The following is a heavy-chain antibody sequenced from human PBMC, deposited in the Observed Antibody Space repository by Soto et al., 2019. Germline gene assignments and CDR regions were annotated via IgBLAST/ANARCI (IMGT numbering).Heavy chain of an antibody. CDR3: ARGPSIAARLQDY. D-gene: IGHD6-6*01. V-gene: IGHV1-69*02. Sequence: GASVKVSCKASGGTFSSYTISWVRQAPGQGLEWMGRIIPILGIANYAQKFQGRVTITADKSTSTAYMELSSLRSEDTAVYYCARGPSIAARLQDYWGQGTLVTVSS. J-gene: IGHJ4*02. CDR1: GGTFSSYT. CDR2: IIPILGIA.